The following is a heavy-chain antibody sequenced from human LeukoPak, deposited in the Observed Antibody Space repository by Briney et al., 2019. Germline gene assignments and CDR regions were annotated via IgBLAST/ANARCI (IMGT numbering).Heavy chain of an antibody. J-gene: IGHJ4*02. Sequence: ASVKVSYKASGYTFTGYYMHWVRQVPGRGLEWMGWINPNSGGTNYAQKFQGRVTMTRDTSISTAYMELSRLRSDDTAVYYCARWGGSGWYPAHFDYWGQGTLVTVSS. V-gene: IGHV1-2*02. D-gene: IGHD6-19*01. CDR1: GYTFTGYY. CDR3: ARWGGSGWYPAHFDY. CDR2: INPNSGGT.